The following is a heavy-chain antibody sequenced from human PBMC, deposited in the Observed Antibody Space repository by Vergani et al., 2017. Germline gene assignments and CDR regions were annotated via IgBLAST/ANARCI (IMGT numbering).Heavy chain of an antibody. CDR2: IYTSGST. J-gene: IGHJ3*01. CDR1: GGSISSGSYY. D-gene: IGHD2-2*01. Sequence: QVQLQESGPGLVKPSQTLSLTCTVSGGSISSGSYYWSWIRQPAGKGLEWIGRIYTSGSTNYNPSLKSRVTISVDTSKNQFSLKLSSVTAADTAVYYCASAAGSYRTSTSCRDAFDLWGQGTMVTVSS. V-gene: IGHV4-61*02. CDR3: ASAAGSYRTSTSCRDAFDL.